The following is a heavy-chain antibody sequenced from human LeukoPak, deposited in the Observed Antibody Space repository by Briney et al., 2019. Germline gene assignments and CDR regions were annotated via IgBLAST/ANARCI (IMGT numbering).Heavy chain of an antibody. CDR1: GYTFTSYG. CDR3: ARWEEATAALGGGDY. D-gene: IGHD5-24*01. Sequence: GASVKVSCKASGYTFTSYGISWVRQAPGQGLEWMGWISAYNGNTNYAQKLQGRVTMTTETSTSTAYMELRSLRSDDTAVSYCARWEEATAALGGGDYWGQGTLVTVSS. J-gene: IGHJ4*02. CDR2: ISAYNGNT. V-gene: IGHV1-18*01.